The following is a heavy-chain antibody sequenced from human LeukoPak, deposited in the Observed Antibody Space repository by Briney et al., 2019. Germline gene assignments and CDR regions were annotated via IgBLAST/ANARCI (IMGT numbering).Heavy chain of an antibody. CDR1: GFTFSSYS. CDR2: ISGSGGST. J-gene: IGHJ6*03. Sequence: PGGSLRLSCAASGFTFSSYSMNWVRQAPGKGLEWVSAISGSGGSTYYADSVKGRFTISRDNSKNTLYLQMNSLRAEDTAVYYCAKSYGTAVQYYYYYMDVWGKGTTVTVSS. D-gene: IGHD4-17*01. CDR3: AKSYGTAVQYYYYYMDV. V-gene: IGHV3-23*01.